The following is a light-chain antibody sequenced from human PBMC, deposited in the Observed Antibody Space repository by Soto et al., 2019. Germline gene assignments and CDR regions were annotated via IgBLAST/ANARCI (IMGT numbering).Light chain of an antibody. J-gene: IGKJ2*01. CDR1: QSVSSSY. CDR2: GAS. Sequence: EIVLTQSPGTLSLSPGERATLSCRASQSVSSSYLAWYQQKPGQAPRLLIYGASSRATGIPDRFSGSGSGTDFTLTISRLXXXXXXXYYCQQYGSSPYTFGQGTKLEIK. CDR3: QQYGSSPYT. V-gene: IGKV3-20*01.